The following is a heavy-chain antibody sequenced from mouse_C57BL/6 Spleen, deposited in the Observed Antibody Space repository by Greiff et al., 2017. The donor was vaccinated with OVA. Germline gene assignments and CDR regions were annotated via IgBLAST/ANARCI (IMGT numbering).Heavy chain of an antibody. CDR3: ARSEDFNYYGSRGYYFDY. CDR1: GYTFTSYW. CDR2: INPSNGGT. J-gene: IGHJ2*01. D-gene: IGHD1-1*01. V-gene: IGHV1-53*01. Sequence: QVQLQQPGTELVKPGASVKLSCKASGYTFTSYWMHWVKPRPGQGLEWIGNINPSNGGTNYNEKFKSKATLTVDKSSSTAYMQLSSLTSEDSAVYYCARSEDFNYYGSRGYYFDYWGQGTTLTVSS.